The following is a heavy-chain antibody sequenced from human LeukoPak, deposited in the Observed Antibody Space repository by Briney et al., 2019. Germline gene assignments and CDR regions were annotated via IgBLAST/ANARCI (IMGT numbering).Heavy chain of an antibody. CDR2: IYTGGST. D-gene: IGHD4-11*01. V-gene: IGHV4-61*09. J-gene: IGHJ6*03. CDR3: ASPSDYSDYYYYIDV. Sequence: SETLSLTCTVSGGSISSARYFWSWIRQPAGKGLEWIGHIYTGGSTNYNPSLKSRVTISVDTSKNQFSLQLNSVTAADTAVYYCASPSDYSDYYYYIDVWGKGTTVTVSS. CDR1: GGSISSARYF.